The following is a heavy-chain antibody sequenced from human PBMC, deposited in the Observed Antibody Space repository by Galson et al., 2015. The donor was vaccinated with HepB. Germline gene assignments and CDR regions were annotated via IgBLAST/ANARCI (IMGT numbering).Heavy chain of an antibody. CDR3: ARLNGGNWFDP. Sequence: LSLTCTVSGGSISSYYWSWIRQPPGKGLEWIGYIYYSGSTNYNPSLKSRVTISVDTSKNQFSLKLSSVTAADTAVYYCARLNGGNWFDPWGQGTLVTVSS. CDR1: GGSISSYY. D-gene: IGHD3-10*01. J-gene: IGHJ5*02. V-gene: IGHV4-59*08. CDR2: IYYSGST.